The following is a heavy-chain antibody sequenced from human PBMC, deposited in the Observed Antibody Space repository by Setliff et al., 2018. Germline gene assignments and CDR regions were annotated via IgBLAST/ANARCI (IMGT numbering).Heavy chain of an antibody. CDR2: INPSGGST. CDR3: ARDTPQYYYDSSGYYRAFDI. CDR1: GCTFTSYY. Sequence: GASVKVSCKASGCTFTSYYMHWVRQAPGQGLEWMGIINPSGGSTSYAQKFQGRVTMTRDTSTSTVYMELSSLRSEDTAVYYCARDTPQYYYDSSGYYRAFDIWGQGTMVTVSS. V-gene: IGHV1-46*01. D-gene: IGHD3-22*01. J-gene: IGHJ3*02.